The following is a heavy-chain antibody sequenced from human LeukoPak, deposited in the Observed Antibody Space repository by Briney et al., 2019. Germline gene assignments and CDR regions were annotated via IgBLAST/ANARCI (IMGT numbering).Heavy chain of an antibody. CDR2: IYPGDSDT. D-gene: IGHD3-9*01. V-gene: IGHV5-51*01. J-gene: IGHJ4*02. Sequence: GESLQISCKGSGYRFTSYWIGWVRQMPGKGLEWMGIIYPGDSDTRYSPSFQGQVTISADKSISTAYLQWSSLKASDTAMYYCARSYYDILTGYYSNFDYGGQGTLVTVSA. CDR1: GYRFTSYW. CDR3: ARSYYDILTGYYSNFDY.